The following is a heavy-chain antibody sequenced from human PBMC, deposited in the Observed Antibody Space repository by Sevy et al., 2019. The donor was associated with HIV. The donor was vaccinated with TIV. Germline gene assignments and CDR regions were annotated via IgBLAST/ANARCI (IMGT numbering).Heavy chain of an antibody. J-gene: IGHJ4*02. V-gene: IGHV3-30-3*01. D-gene: IGHD5-12*01. CDR2: ISFDGGNT. CDR3: ARGPYNSGLRFDF. CDR1: GFSLSDYA. Sequence: GGSLRLSCVASGFSLSDYAMHWVCQGPDKGLAWVAVISFDGGNTYYSDAVEGRFTISRDNSKNTVFLQMNSLSPDDTALYYCARGPYNSGLRFDFWGQGTLVTVSS.